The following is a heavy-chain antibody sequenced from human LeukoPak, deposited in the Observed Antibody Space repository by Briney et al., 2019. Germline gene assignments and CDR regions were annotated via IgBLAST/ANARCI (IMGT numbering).Heavy chain of an antibody. CDR2: ISGSGGST. D-gene: IGHD6-19*01. J-gene: IGHJ4*02. CDR1: GFTFSSYA. V-gene: IGHV3-23*01. Sequence: GSLRLSCAASGFTFSSYAMSWVRQAPGKGLEWVSAISGSGGSTYYADSVKGRFTISRDNSKKMLYLQMNSLRAEDTAVYYCAKVQYSSGWLHDYWGRGTLVSVSS. CDR3: AKVQYSSGWLHDY.